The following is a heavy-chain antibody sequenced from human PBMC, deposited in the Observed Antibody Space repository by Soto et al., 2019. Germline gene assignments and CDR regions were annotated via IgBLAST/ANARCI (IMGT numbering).Heavy chain of an antibody. Sequence: PGGSLRLSCAASGFTVSSNYMSWVRQAPGKGLEWVSVIYSGGSTYYADSVKGRFTTSRDNSKNTLYLQMNSLRAEDTAVYYCAREAVAGTLGYWGQGTLVTVSS. D-gene: IGHD6-19*01. CDR2: IYSGGST. CDR1: GFTVSSNY. V-gene: IGHV3-53*01. J-gene: IGHJ4*02. CDR3: AREAVAGTLGY.